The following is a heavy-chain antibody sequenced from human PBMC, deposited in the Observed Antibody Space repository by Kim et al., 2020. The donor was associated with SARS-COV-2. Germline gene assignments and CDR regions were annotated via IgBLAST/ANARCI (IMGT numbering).Heavy chain of an antibody. CDR2: ISGSGGST. V-gene: IGHV3-23*01. D-gene: IGHD3-3*01. CDR3: AKDHYYDCWSGYYFDY. J-gene: IGHJ4*02. CDR1: GFTFSSYA. Sequence: GGSLRLSCAASGFTFSSYAMSWVRQAPGKGLEWVSAISGSGGSTYYADSVEGRFTISRDNSKNTLYLQMNSLIAEDTAVYYFAKDHYYDCWSGYYFDYWGQGALVTVSS.